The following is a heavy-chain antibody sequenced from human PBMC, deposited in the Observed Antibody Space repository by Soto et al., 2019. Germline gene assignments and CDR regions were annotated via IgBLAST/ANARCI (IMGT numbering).Heavy chain of an antibody. J-gene: IGHJ6*02. D-gene: IGHD2-2*01. CDR2: IYHSGST. Sequence: SETLSLTCSVYCGSISSNKWCSWVRHLPVNLLEWIGEIYHSGSTNYNPSLKSRVTISLDKSKNQFSLKLTSVTAADSAVYYCARDDHIVVVPTSLGAMDVWGQGTTVTVSS. CDR1: CGSISSNKW. V-gene: IGHV4-4*02. CDR3: ARDDHIVVVPTSLGAMDV.